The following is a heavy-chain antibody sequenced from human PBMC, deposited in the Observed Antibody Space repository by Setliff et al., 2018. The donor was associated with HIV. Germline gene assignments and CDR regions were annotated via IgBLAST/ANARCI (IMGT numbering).Heavy chain of an antibody. V-gene: IGHV1-24*01. Sequence: ASVKVSCKVYGYTLSELSIHWVRQAPGKGLEWMGYFDPQDGETVYAQKFQGRVTLTEDTSTGTAYMELSGLRSEDTAVYYCARDRAAEGDYYYYMDVWGKGTTVTVSS. CDR2: FDPQDGET. CDR3: ARDRAAEGDYYYYMDV. CDR1: GYTLSELS. J-gene: IGHJ6*03. D-gene: IGHD3-16*01.